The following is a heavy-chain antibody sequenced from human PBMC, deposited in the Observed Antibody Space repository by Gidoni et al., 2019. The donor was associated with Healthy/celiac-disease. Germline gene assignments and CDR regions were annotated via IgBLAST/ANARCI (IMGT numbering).Heavy chain of an antibody. CDR2: IGGSGGST. J-gene: IGHJ4*02. CDR3: AKAWGYFDWAPTDY. CDR1: GFTLSSYA. Sequence: EVQLLASGGGLVQPGVFLRLTRAPSGFTLSSYAMSWVRQAPGKGLEWVSAIGGSGGSTYYADYVKGRFTSSRDNSKNTLYLQMNSLRAEDTAVYYCAKAWGYFDWAPTDYWGQGTLVTVSS. V-gene: IGHV3-23*01. D-gene: IGHD3-9*01.